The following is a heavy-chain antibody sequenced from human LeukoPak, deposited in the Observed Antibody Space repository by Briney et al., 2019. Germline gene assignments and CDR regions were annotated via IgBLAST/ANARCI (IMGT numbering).Heavy chain of an antibody. CDR2: IFYTGST. V-gene: IGHV4-59*01. CDR3: ARHDYGGNSAWFDP. Sequence: SETLSLTCSVSGGSISGYYWSWIRQPPGRGLEWIGYIFYTGSTNYNPSLKSRVTMSVDTSKNQFSLNLRSVTAADTAVYYCARHDYGGNSAWFDPWGQGTLVTVSS. CDR1: GGSISGYY. J-gene: IGHJ5*02. D-gene: IGHD4-23*01.